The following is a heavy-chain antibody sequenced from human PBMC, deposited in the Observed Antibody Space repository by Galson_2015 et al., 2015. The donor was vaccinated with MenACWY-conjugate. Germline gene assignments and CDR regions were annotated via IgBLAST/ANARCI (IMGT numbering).Heavy chain of an antibody. J-gene: IGHJ4*02. CDR3: ARVGYGGNFLDY. Sequence: SVKVSCKASGYAFTGYFVHWVRQAPGQGLEWMGKINPSGGSTTYPQKFQGRVTMTRDTSTRTLYMELRSLRSDDTAMYYCARVGYGGNFLDYWGQGTLVTVSS. V-gene: IGHV1-46*01. CDR2: INPSGGST. D-gene: IGHD4-23*01. CDR1: GYAFTGYF.